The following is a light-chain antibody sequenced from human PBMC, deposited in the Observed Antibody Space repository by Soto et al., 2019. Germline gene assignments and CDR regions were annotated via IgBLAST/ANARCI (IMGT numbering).Light chain of an antibody. CDR1: SSDVGSYNF. Sequence: QSALTQPPSASGSPGQSVTISCTGTSSDVGSYNFVSWYQQHPGKAPKLIIYEVNKRPSGVPDRFSGSKSGNTASLTVSGLQAEDEADYYCNSYAGTDDAGYNPVVFGGGTKLTVL. CDR2: EVN. CDR3: NSYAGTDDAGYNPVV. V-gene: IGLV2-8*01. J-gene: IGLJ3*02.